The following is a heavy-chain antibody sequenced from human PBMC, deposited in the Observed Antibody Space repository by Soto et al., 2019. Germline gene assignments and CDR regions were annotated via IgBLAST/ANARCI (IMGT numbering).Heavy chain of an antibody. CDR2: ISAYNGNI. D-gene: IGHD2-2*01. CDR1: GYTFTSYG. J-gene: IGHJ6*02. CDR3: AREIVVVPAAEYSSSAGPDYGMDV. Sequence: GASVKVSCKASGYTFTSYGISWVRQAPGQGLEWMGWISAYNGNINYAQKLQGRVTMTTDTSTSTAYMELRSLRSDDTAVYYCAREIVVVPAAEYSSSAGPDYGMDVWGQGTTVTVSS. V-gene: IGHV1-18*01.